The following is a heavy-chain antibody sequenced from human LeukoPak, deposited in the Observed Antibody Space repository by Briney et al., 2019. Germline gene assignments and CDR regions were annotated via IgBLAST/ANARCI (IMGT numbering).Heavy chain of an antibody. V-gene: IGHV3-64D*06. CDR2: ISSNGGST. D-gene: IGHD2-15*01. Sequence: PGRSLRLSCSASGFTFSSYAMHWVRQAPGKGLEYVSAISSNGGSTYYADSVKGRFTISRDNSKNTLYLQMSSLRAEDTAVYYCVKGAVVVAATRIFDYWGQGTLVTVSS. CDR1: GFTFSSYA. CDR3: VKGAVVVAATRIFDY. J-gene: IGHJ4*02.